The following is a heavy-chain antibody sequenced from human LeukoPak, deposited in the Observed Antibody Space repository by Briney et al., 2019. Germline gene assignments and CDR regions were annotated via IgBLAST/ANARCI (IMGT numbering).Heavy chain of an antibody. J-gene: IGHJ4*02. D-gene: IGHD3-22*01. CDR1: GGTFSSYA. CDR2: IIPIFGTA. Sequence: SVKVSCKASGGTFSSYAISWVRQAPGQGLEGMGGIIPIFGTANYAQKFQGRVTITTDESTSTAYMELSRLRSADTAVYYCASSPNPAYYYDSSGYPFDYWGQGTLVTVSS. CDR3: ASSPNPAYYYDSSGYPFDY. V-gene: IGHV1-69*05.